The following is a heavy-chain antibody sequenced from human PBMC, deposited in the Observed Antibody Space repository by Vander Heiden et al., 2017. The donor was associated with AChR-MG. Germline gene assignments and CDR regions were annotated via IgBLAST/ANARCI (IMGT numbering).Heavy chain of an antibody. V-gene: IGHV3-73*02. Sequence: EAQLVESGGGLFQPGGPLNPSCPASGCTSGGCAMHWVRQASGKGLEWVGRIRSKASKYATAYAASVKGRFTISRDDSKNTAYVQRNSLKTEDTAVCYCSRHSSWNDGFDYWGQGTLVTVSS. J-gene: IGHJ4*02. CDR2: IRSKASKYAT. D-gene: IGHD1-1*01. CDR1: GCTSGGCA. CDR3: SRHSSWNDGFDY.